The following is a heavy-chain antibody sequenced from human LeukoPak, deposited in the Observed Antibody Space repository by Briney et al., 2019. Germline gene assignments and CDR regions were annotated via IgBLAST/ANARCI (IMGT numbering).Heavy chain of an antibody. D-gene: IGHD6-13*01. J-gene: IGHJ5*02. CDR3: VRDSSTLNWFDP. CDR2: IYYSGST. CDR1: GGSISSSSYY. Sequence: SETLSLTCTVSGGSISSSSYYWGWIRQPPGKGLEWIGSIYYSGSTYYNPSPKSRVTISVDTSKNQFSLKLSSVTAADTAVYYCVRDSSTLNWFDPWGQGTLVTVSS. V-gene: IGHV4-39*07.